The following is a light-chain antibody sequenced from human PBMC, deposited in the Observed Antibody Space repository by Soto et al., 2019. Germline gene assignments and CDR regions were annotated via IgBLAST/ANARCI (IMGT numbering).Light chain of an antibody. V-gene: IGLV2-14*01. CDR3: SSYTSSGTLV. CDR2: EVS. CDR1: SSDVGGYNY. J-gene: IGLJ1*01. Sequence: QSALTQPASVSGSPGQSITISCTGTSSDVGGYNYVSWFQQHPGKVPKLMIYEVSNRPSGISNRFSGSKSGNTASLTISGLQAEDEAEYYCSSYTSSGTLVFGSGTKLT.